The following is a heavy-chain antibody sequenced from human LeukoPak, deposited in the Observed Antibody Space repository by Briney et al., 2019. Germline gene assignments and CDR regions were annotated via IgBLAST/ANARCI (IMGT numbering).Heavy chain of an antibody. D-gene: IGHD1-26*01. V-gene: IGHV3-48*03. CDR2: ISSSGSTI. CDR3: ASGRELDYFDY. J-gene: IGHJ4*02. Sequence: GGSLRLSCAASGFTFSSYEMNWVRQAPGKGLEWVSYISSSGSTIYYADSVKGRFTISRDNAKNSLYLQMNSLRAEDTAVYYCASGRELDYFDYWGQGTLVTVSS. CDR1: GFTFSSYE.